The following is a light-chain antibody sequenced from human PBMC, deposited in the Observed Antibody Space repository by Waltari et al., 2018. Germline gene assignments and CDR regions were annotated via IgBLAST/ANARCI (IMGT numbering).Light chain of an antibody. Sequence: QSVLTQPPSTSGTPGQRVTISCSGSSSNIEINYVYWYQHLTGTTPKLRNYKNNQRPPGAPDRFPGSKSGTSAALAISGLRSEDEADYYCATWDASLGVLFGGGTKLTVL. V-gene: IGLV1-47*01. CDR1: SSNIEINY. CDR2: KNN. J-gene: IGLJ2*01. CDR3: ATWDASLGVL.